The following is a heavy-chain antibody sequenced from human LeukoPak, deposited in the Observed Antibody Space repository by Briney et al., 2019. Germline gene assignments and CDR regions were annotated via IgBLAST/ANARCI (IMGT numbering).Heavy chain of an antibody. D-gene: IGHD1-26*01. CDR2: IKSKTDGGTT. CDR1: GFTFSSYW. J-gene: IGHJ4*02. Sequence: GGSLRLSCAASGFTFSSYWMSWVRQAPGRGLEWVGRIKSKTDGGTTDYAAPVKGRFTISRDDSKNTLYLQMNSLKTEDTAVYYCTTIIVGRSGSQLQDWGQETLVTVSS. CDR3: TTIIVGRSGSQLQD. V-gene: IGHV3-15*01.